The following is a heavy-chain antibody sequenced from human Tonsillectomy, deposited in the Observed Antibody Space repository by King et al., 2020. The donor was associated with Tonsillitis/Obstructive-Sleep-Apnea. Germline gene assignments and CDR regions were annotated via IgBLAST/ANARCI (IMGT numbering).Heavy chain of an antibody. Sequence: QLVQSGAEVKKPGASVKVSCKASGYTFTSYGISWVRQAPGQGLEWMGWISAYNGNTNYAQKLTGRVTMTTDTSTSTAYMELRSRRSDDTAVYDCASDLHRYSSGWDFFDYWGQGTLVTVSS. D-gene: IGHD6-19*01. CDR1: GYTFTSYG. J-gene: IGHJ4*02. CDR3: ASDLHRYSSGWDFFDY. V-gene: IGHV1-18*01. CDR2: ISAYNGNT.